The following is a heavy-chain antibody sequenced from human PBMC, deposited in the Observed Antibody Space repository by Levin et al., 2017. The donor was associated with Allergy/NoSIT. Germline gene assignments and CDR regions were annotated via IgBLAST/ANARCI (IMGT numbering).Heavy chain of an antibody. J-gene: IGHJ4*02. CDR3: AKDLSDDDYGSGSYCND. CDR1: GFTFSSYA. D-gene: IGHD3-10*01. Sequence: GGSLRLSCAASGFTFSSYAMSWVRQAPGKGLEWVSAISGSGGSTYYADSVKGRFTISRDNSKNTLCLQMNSLRAEDTAVYYCAKDLSDDDYGSGSYCNDWGQGTLVTVSS. V-gene: IGHV3-23*01. CDR2: ISGSGGST.